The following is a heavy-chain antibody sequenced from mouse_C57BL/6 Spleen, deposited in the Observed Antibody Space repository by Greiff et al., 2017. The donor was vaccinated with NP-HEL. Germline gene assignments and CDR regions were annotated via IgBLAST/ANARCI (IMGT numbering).Heavy chain of an antibody. V-gene: IGHV1-80*01. D-gene: IGHD2-5*01. CDR3: ARRGSNYVFAY. CDR2: IYPGDGDT. J-gene: IGHJ3*01. CDR1: GYAFSSYW. Sequence: QVQLQQSGAELVKPGASVKISCKASGYAFSSYWMNWVKQRPGTGLEWIGQIYPGDGDTNYNGKFKGKATLTADKSSSTAYMQLSSLTSEDSAVYFCARRGSNYVFAYWGQGTLVTVSA.